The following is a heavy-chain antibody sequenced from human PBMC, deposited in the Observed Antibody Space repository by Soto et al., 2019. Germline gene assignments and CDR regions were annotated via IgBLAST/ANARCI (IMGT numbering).Heavy chain of an antibody. V-gene: IGHV1-46*03. D-gene: IGHD3-9*01. Sequence: ASVKVSCKASGYPFTSYYMHWVRQAPGQGLEWMGIINPGDATTYYPQRFQGRVTMTRDTSTSTVYMEVSSLRSEDTAVYYCVRVSPFLTGPDYWGQGTLVTVS. CDR3: VRVSPFLTGPDY. CDR2: INPGDATT. J-gene: IGHJ4*02. CDR1: GYPFTSYY.